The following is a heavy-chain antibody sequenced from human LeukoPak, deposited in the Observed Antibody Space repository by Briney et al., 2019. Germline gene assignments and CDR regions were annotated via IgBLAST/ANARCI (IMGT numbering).Heavy chain of an antibody. CDR1: GFTFSSYS. CDR2: ISSSSSYI. D-gene: IGHD6-6*01. J-gene: IGHJ4*02. Sequence: GGSLRLSCAASGFTFSSYSMNWVRQAPGKGLEWVSSISSSSSYIYYADSVKGRFTISRDNAKNSLYLQMNSLRAEDTAVYYCARGPSSSGPDGYWGQGTLVTVSS. V-gene: IGHV3-21*01. CDR3: ARGPSSSGPDGY.